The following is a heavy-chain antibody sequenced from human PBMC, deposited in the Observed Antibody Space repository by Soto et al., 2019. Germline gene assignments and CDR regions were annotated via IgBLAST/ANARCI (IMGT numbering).Heavy chain of an antibody. J-gene: IGHJ1*01. CDR3: EREDASCSHSVTFQH. CDR1: GFSFTTYV. D-gene: IGHD2-15*01. V-gene: IGHV3-30-3*01. CDR2: ISHDGGAQ. Sequence: QVQLVESGGGVVQPGGSLRLSCAASGFSFTTYVMHWVRQAPGKGLEWVAGISHDGGAQHYTDSVRGRFTISRDNSRNTLDGQMNSLRGEVTAVYYCEREDASCSHSVTFQHWGQGIIVTVSS.